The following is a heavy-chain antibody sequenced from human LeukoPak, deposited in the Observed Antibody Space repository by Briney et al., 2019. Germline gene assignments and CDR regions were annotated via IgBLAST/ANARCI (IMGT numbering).Heavy chain of an antibody. CDR1: GGSFSGYY. D-gene: IGHD3-3*01. V-gene: IGHV4-34*01. J-gene: IGHJ6*02. Sequence: SETLSLTCAVYGGSFSGYYWSWIRQPPGKGLEWLGEIYHSGSTNYNPSLKSRVTISVGKSKNQFSLKLSSVTAADTAVYYCASASFGVVPLYYYYGMDVWGQGTTVTVSS. CDR3: ASASFGVVPLYYYYGMDV. CDR2: IYHSGST.